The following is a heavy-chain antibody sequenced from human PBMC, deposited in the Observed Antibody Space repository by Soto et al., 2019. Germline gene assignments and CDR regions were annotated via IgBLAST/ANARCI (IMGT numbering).Heavy chain of an antibody. Sequence: SETLSLTCAVYGGSFSGYYWSWIRQPPGKGLEWIGEINHSGSNNYNPFLKSRVTISVDTSKNQFSLKLSSVTAADTAVYYCARYLGGFVVVVAATDAFDIWGQGTMVTVSS. J-gene: IGHJ3*02. D-gene: IGHD2-15*01. V-gene: IGHV4-34*01. CDR3: ARYLGGFVVVVAATDAFDI. CDR2: INHSGSN. CDR1: GGSFSGYY.